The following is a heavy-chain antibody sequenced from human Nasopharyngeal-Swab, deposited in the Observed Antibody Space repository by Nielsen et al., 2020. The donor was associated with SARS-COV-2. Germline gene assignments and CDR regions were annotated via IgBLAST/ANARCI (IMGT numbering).Heavy chain of an antibody. CDR3: ARGRRGYCSGGSCGGDRYFDY. J-gene: IGHJ4*02. Sequence: ASVKVSCKASGYTFTSYAMHWVRQAPGQRLEWMGWINAGNGNTKYSQKFQGRVTITRDTSASTAYMELSSLRSEDTAVYYCARGRRGYCSGGSCGGDRYFDYWGQGTLVTVSS. D-gene: IGHD2-15*01. CDR1: GYTFTSYA. V-gene: IGHV1-3*01. CDR2: INAGNGNT.